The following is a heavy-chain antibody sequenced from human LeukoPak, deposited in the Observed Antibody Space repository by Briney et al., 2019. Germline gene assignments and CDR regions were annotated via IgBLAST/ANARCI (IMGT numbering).Heavy chain of an antibody. V-gene: IGHV3-53*01. J-gene: IGHJ4*01. CDR1: GLTVSSNY. CDR3: ALRAPSTIAVAGTFLRDY. Sequence: GGSLRLSCAASGLTVSSNYMSWVRQAPGKGLEWVSVIYSGGSTYYADSVKGRFTISRHNSKNTLYLQMNSLRAEDTAVYYCALRAPSTIAVAGTFLRDYWGQEPWSPSPQ. CDR2: IYSGGST. D-gene: IGHD6-19*01.